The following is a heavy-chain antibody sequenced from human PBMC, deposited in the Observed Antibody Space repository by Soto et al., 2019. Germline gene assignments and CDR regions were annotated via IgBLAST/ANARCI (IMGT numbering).Heavy chain of an antibody. CDR3: ADTLGYCSSTSCSEYFQH. CDR1: GGTFSSYA. CDR2: IIPIFGTA. J-gene: IGHJ1*01. V-gene: IGHV1-69*01. D-gene: IGHD2-2*01. Sequence: QVQLVQSGAEVQKPGSSVKVSCKASGGTFSSYAISWVRQAPGQGLEWMGGIIPIFGTANYAQKFQGRVTITADESTSTAYMELSSLRSEDTAVYYCADTLGYCSSTSCSEYFQHWGQGTLVTVSS.